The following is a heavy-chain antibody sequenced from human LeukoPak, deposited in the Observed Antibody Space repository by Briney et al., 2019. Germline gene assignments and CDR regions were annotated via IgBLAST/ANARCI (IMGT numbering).Heavy chain of an antibody. CDR1: GYTFTNNW. D-gene: IGHD4/OR15-4a*01. CDR3: VKSWCRGILVCPDY. CDR2: IFPGDYDT. J-gene: IGHJ4*02. Sequence: GESLKISCKASGYTFTNNWIGWVRQMPGKGLEWMGGIFPGDYDTRYSPSFQGQVTITADRSINTVYLQWNSLRASDSAIYYCVKSWCRGILVCPDYWGQGTMVTVS. V-gene: IGHV5-51*01.